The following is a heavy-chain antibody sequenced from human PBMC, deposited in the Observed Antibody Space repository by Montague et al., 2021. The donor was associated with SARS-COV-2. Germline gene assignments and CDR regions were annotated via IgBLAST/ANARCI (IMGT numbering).Heavy chain of an antibody. Sequence: SETLSLTCAVHGGSFSTYTWNWIRQPPGKGLEWIWEIHHGGSTNXNPPLNIRVTISADASKNQFSLKLTSVAAADTAVYYCARLGDAVVPSPILGVGLFYTYDYLDVWGQGTTVTVSS. V-gene: IGHV4-34*01. D-gene: IGHD3-10*01. J-gene: IGHJ6*03. CDR3: ARLGDAVVPSPILGVGLFYTYDYLDV. CDR1: GGSFSTYT. CDR2: IHHGGST.